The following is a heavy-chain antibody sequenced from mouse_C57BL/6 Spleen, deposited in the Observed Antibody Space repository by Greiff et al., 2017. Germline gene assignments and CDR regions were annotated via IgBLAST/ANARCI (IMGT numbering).Heavy chain of an antibody. J-gene: IGHJ4*01. Sequence: EVQRVESGGGLVQPKGSLKLSCAASGFTFNTYAMHLVRQAPGEGLEWVARISSKSSNYATYYAGSVKDTFTISRDDSQSMLDLQMNNLKAEDTAMYCCVRGSSGYAMDYWGQGTSVTVSS. V-gene: IGHV10-3*01. CDR1: GFTFNTYA. D-gene: IGHD3-2*02. CDR3: VRGSSGYAMDY. CDR2: ISSKSSNYAT.